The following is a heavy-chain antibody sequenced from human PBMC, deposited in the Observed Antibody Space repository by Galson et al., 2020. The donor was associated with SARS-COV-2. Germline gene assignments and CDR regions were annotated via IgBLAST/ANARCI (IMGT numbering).Heavy chain of an antibody. CDR2: IFYDGSDK. D-gene: IGHD5-12*01. Sequence: GESLKISCAASGFTFSSHAMHWVRQAPGKGLEWVAQIFYDGSDKYYGDSVKGRFTISRDSSKNTVYLQMNNLRADDTAVYYCARDGQSSRGLAFDYWGQGSLVTVSS. CDR1: GFTFSSHA. CDR3: ARDGQSSRGLAFDY. V-gene: IGHV3-30*12. J-gene: IGHJ4*02.